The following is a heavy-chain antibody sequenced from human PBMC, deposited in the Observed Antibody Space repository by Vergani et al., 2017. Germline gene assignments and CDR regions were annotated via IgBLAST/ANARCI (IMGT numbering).Heavy chain of an antibody. J-gene: IGHJ4*02. CDR1: GYTFTSYG. V-gene: IGHV1-18*01. Sequence: QVQLVQSGAEVKKPGASVKVSCKASGYTFTSYGISWVRPAPGQGLEWMGWISAYNGNTNYAQKLQGRVTMTTYTSTSTAYMELRSLRSDDTAVYYCARDGTPGYSSGWYYFDYWGQGTLVTVSS. CDR3: ARDGTPGYSSGWYYFDY. D-gene: IGHD6-19*01. CDR2: ISAYNGNT.